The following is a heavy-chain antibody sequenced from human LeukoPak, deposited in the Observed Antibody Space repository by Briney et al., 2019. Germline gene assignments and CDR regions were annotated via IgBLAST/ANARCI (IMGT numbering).Heavy chain of an antibody. CDR2: INPNSGGT. CDR1: GYTFTGYY. V-gene: IGHV1-2*02. D-gene: IGHD5-12*01. Sequence: GASVKVSCKASGYTFTGYYMHWVRQAPGQGLEWMGWINPNSGGTNYAQKFQGRVTMTRDTSISTAYMELSRLRSDDTAVYYCARDFEWLGVNYYMDVWGKGTTVTVSS. J-gene: IGHJ6*03. CDR3: ARDFEWLGVNYYMDV.